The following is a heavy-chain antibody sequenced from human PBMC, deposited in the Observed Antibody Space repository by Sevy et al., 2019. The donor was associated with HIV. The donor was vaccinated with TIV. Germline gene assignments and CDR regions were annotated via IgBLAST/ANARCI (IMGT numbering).Heavy chain of an antibody. V-gene: IGHV3-23*01. Sequence: GGSLRLSCAASGFTFSSYAMSWFRQAPGKGLERVSTIRDSGESTYNADSVKGRFTISRDNSKNTLYLQMNSLRADDTAVYYCATGGDFWSGYSNDAFDIWGQGTMVTVSS. J-gene: IGHJ3*02. CDR3: ATGGDFWSGYSNDAFDI. CDR2: IRDSGEST. CDR1: GFTFSSYA. D-gene: IGHD3-3*01.